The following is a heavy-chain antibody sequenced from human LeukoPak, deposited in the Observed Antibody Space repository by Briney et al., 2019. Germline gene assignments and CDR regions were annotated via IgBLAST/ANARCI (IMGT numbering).Heavy chain of an antibody. Sequence: GGSLRLSCEASGFTFSGYDMHWVRQATGKGLEWVSAIGTTGDAYYSDSVRGRFTISRENAKNSLDLQMNSLRAGDTAVYYCARSPSYSSSWYALDSWGQGTLVTVSS. V-gene: IGHV3-13*01. CDR2: IGTTGDA. CDR1: GFTFSGYD. J-gene: IGHJ4*02. CDR3: ARSPSYSSSWYALDS. D-gene: IGHD6-13*01.